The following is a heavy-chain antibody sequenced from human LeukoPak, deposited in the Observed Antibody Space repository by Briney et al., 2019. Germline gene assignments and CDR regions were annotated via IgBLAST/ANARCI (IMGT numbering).Heavy chain of an antibody. V-gene: IGHV4-59*01. Sequence: PSETLSLTCTVSGGSINSYYWSWIRQPPGKGLEWIGYIFYSGTTNYNPSLTSRVTISVDSSKKQFSLNLSSVTAADTAVYFCARSRYTSGWYESWGQGTLVTVSS. D-gene: IGHD6-19*01. J-gene: IGHJ5*01. CDR1: GGSINSYY. CDR3: ARSRYTSGWYES. CDR2: IFYSGTT.